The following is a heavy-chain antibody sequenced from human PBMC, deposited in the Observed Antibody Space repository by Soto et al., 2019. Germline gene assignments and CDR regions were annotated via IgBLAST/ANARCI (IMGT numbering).Heavy chain of an antibody. D-gene: IGHD4-4*01. CDR3: AKDYSNYLYYHSGMDV. CDR1: GFTVSSYG. Sequence: QVQLVESGGGVVQPGRSLRLSCAASGFTVSSYGMHWVRQAPGKGMEWVAVISYDGSNKYYADSVRGRFTISSDNSKNALYLQMNSLRAEDTAVYYCAKDYSNYLYYHSGMDVWDQGTTVTVSS. J-gene: IGHJ6*02. CDR2: ISYDGSNK. V-gene: IGHV3-30*18.